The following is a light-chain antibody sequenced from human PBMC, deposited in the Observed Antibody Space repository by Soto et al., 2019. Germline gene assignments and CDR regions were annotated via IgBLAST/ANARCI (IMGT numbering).Light chain of an antibody. CDR1: QSVLYSSNNKNY. V-gene: IGKV4-1*01. Sequence: DIVMTQSPDSLDVSLGERATINCKSSQSVLYSSNNKNYLAWYQQKPGQPPKLLIYWASTRESGVPDRFSGSGSGTDFTLTISSLQAEDVAVYYCQQYYDTPYTFGQGTKLQIK. CDR2: WAS. CDR3: QQYYDTPYT. J-gene: IGKJ2*01.